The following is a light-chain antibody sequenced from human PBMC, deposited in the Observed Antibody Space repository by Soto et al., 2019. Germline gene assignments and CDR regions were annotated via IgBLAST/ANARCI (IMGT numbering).Light chain of an antibody. CDR2: DAS. CDR3: QQRSDWPLS. CDR1: QNVSSS. J-gene: IGKJ4*01. Sequence: EIVLTQSPVTLSLSPGERATLSCRASQNVSSSLAWYQHKPGQAPRLLIYDASNRATGIPARFSGSGSETDFNLTDRSLEREDFAIYYCQQRSDWPLSFGGGNKLEIK. V-gene: IGKV3-11*01.